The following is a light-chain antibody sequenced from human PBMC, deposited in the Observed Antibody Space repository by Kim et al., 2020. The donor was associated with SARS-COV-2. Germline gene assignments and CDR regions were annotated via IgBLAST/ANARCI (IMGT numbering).Light chain of an antibody. CDR2: GKN. J-gene: IGLJ3*02. CDR3: NSRDSSGDHLV. V-gene: IGLV3-19*01. CDR1: SLRSYY. Sequence: SSELTQDSVVSVALGQTVRITCQGDSLRSYYARWYQQKPGQAPVVVIYGKNDRPSGIPDRFSGSTSRGTASLTITGAQAEDEADYYCNSRDSSGDHLVFGGGTRLTVL.